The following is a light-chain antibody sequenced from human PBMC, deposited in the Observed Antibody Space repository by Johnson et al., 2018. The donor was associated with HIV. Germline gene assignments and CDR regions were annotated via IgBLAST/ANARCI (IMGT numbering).Light chain of an antibody. CDR3: GIWDNSLSTGGV. CDR2: DNN. Sequence: QSVLTQPPSVSAAPGQKVTISCSGSNSNIGNNYVSWYQQLPGTAPKLLIYDNNKRPSGIPDRFSGSKSGTSATLGITGLQTWDEADYYCGIWDNSLSTGGVFGTGTKVTIL. CDR1: NSNIGNNY. J-gene: IGLJ1*01. V-gene: IGLV1-51*01.